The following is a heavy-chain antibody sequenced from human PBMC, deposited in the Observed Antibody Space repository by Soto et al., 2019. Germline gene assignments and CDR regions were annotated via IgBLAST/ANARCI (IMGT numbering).Heavy chain of an antibody. CDR1: GGSIRSGGYS. Sequence: QLQLQESGSGLVEPSQTLSLTCAVSGGSIRSGGYSWSRNRQPPGKGLEWIGYVYHSGSTYYLPSLKGRVTTTVDRSQSQCLLKVSCVSGADTVVYYCDRGSPVTTDYWGQGTLVTVSS. J-gene: IGHJ4*02. V-gene: IGHV4-30-2*01. CDR2: VYHSGST. CDR3: DRGSPVTTDY. D-gene: IGHD4-17*01.